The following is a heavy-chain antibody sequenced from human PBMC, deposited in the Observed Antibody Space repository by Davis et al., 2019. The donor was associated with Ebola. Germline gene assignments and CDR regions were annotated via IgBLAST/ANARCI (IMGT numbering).Heavy chain of an antibody. Sequence: GGSLRLSCAASGFTVSSYSMNWVRQAPGKGLEWVSSISSSSSYIYYADSVKGRFTISRDNAKNSLYLQMNSLRAEDTAVYYCAREGVAAAGPGWFDPWGQGTLVTVSS. CDR2: ISSSSSYI. V-gene: IGHV3-21*01. CDR1: GFTVSSYS. J-gene: IGHJ5*02. CDR3: AREGVAAAGPGWFDP. D-gene: IGHD6-13*01.